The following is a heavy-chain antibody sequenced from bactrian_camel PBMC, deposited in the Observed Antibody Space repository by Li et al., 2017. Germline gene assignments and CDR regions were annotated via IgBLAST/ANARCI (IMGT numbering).Heavy chain of an antibody. CDR1: GFAFSNYW. CDR2: TYFGGGRI. D-gene: IGHD3*01. J-gene: IGHJ6*01. V-gene: IGHV3S1*01. Sequence: HVQLVESGGGLVQPGGSLRLSCAASGFAFSNYWVFWVRQAPGKEREGVAGTYFGGGRIFYHDSVKGRFTISQDSVKNRLSLKMNSLKPEDSAMYYCAAGRPYRDCDIGTADFFRYWGQGTQVTVS. CDR3: AAGRPYRDCDIGTADFFRY.